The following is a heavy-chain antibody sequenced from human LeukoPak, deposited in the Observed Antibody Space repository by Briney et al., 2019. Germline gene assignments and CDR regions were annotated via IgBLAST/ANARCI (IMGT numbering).Heavy chain of an antibody. J-gene: IGHJ4*02. Sequence: SETLSLTCDVSGYSIRSGSYWGWIRQPPGKGLEWIGCMFHSGDTYHNPSLKSRVTISADTSKNQFSLKLTSETAADTAVYYCAKVGAYGDYARHDYWGQGTLVTVSS. D-gene: IGHD4-17*01. CDR2: MFHSGDT. V-gene: IGHV4-38-2*01. CDR1: GYSIRSGSY. CDR3: AKVGAYGDYARHDY.